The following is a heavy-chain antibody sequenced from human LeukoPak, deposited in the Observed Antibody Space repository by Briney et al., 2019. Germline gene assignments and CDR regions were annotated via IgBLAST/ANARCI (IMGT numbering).Heavy chain of an antibody. CDR3: ARDLEDAFDI. J-gene: IGHJ3*02. Sequence: GGSLRLSCAASGFTFSSYSMNWVRQAPGKGLEWVSSISSSSSYIYCADSVKGRFTISRDNAKNSLYLQMNSLRAEDTAVYYCARDLEDAFDIWGQGTMVTVSS. CDR1: GFTFSSYS. CDR2: ISSSSSYI. V-gene: IGHV3-21*01.